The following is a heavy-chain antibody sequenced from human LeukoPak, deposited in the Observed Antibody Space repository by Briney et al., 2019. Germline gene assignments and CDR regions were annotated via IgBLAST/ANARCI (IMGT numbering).Heavy chain of an antibody. V-gene: IGHV4-61*05. Sequence: PSETLSLTCTVSGDSISSSNYYWSWIRQPPGKGLEWIGYIYYRVSTNYNPSLKSRVTMSLDTSKNQFPLKLSSVTAEDTAVYYCARHIAVTTSLAYWGQGTLVTVSS. D-gene: IGHD4-17*01. CDR2: IYYRVST. CDR3: ARHIAVTTSLAY. J-gene: IGHJ4*02. CDR1: GDSISSSNYY.